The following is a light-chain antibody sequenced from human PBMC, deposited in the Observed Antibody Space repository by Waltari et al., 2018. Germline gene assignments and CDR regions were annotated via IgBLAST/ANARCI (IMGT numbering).Light chain of an antibody. V-gene: IGLV1-36*01. CDR1: SPNIGNNA. CDR2: YDD. J-gene: IGLJ2*01. CDR3: AAWDDSLNGVV. Sequence: QSVLTQPPSVSEAPRPRVTISCSGSSPNIGNNAVNWYQQRPGKAPKLLLYYDDLLPSGVSDRFSGSKSGTSASLAISGLQSEDEADYYCAAWDDSLNGVVFGGGTKLTVL.